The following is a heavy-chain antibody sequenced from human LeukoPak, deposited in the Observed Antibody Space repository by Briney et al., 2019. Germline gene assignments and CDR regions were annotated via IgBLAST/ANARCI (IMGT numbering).Heavy chain of an antibody. D-gene: IGHD3-22*01. V-gene: IGHV3-64*01. CDR1: GFTFSSYA. J-gene: IGHJ6*03. Sequence: QTEGSLRLSCAASGFTFSSYAMHWVRQAPGKGLEYVSAISSNGGSTYYANSVKGRFTISRDNSKNTLYLQMGSLRAEDMAVYYCARTAYDSSGYYSYYYYYYYMDVWGKGTTVTISS. CDR3: ARTAYDSSGYYSYYYYYYYMDV. CDR2: ISSNGGST.